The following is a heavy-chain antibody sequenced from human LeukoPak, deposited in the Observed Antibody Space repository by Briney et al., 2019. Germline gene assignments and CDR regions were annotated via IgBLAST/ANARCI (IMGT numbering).Heavy chain of an antibody. D-gene: IGHD6-13*01. Sequence: TSSETLSLTCTVSGGSISSYYWSWIRQPPGKGLEWIGYIYYSGSTNYNPSLKSRVTISVDTSKNQFSLKLSSVTAADTAVYYCARGTAAGASGFDYWGQGTLVTVSS. CDR2: IYYSGST. CDR3: ARGTAAGASGFDY. CDR1: GGSISSYY. J-gene: IGHJ4*02. V-gene: IGHV4-59*01.